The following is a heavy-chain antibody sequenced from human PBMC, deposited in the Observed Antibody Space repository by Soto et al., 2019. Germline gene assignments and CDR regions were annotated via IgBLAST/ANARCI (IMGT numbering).Heavy chain of an antibody. CDR2: ISAYNGNT. CDR1: GYTFTSYG. CDR3: AREKTSYGMDV. V-gene: IGHV1-18*01. Sequence: ASVKGSCKASGYTFTSYGISWVRQAPGQGLEWMGWISAYNGNTNYAQKLQGRVTMTTDTSTSTAYMELSSLRSEDTAVYYCAREKTSYGMDVWGQGTTVTVSS. J-gene: IGHJ6*02.